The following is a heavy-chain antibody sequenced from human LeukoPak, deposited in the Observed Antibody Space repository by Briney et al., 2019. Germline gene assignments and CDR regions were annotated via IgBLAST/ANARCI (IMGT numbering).Heavy chain of an antibody. J-gene: IGHJ4*02. V-gene: IGHV3-33*05. CDR3: ARDRGYTYRHPFDY. D-gene: IGHD5-18*01. Sequence: TGGSLRLSCAASGFTFSSHTMHWVRQAPGKGLEWVALILYDGSNKYYAGSVMGRFTISRDNSKDTLYLQMNSLRAEDTALYYCARDRGYTYRHPFDYWGQGTLVTVSS. CDR1: GFTFSSHT. CDR2: ILYDGSNK.